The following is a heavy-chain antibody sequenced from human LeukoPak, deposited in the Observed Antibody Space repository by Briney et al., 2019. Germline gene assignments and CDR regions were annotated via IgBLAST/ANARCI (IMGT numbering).Heavy chain of an antibody. CDR1: GFTFSNYA. CDR3: VRVGNYREFDY. CDR2: ISSNGDAT. J-gene: IGHJ4*02. V-gene: IGHV3-64*01. D-gene: IGHD1-7*01. Sequence: GGSLRLSCAASGFTFSNYALHWVRQAPGKGLEYVSAISSNGDATFYANSVKGRFTISRDNSKNTPYLQMGSQRAEDMAVYYCVRVGNYREFDYWGQGTLVTVSS.